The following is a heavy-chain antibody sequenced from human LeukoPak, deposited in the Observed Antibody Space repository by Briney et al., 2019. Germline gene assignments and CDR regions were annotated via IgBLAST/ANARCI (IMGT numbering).Heavy chain of an antibody. CDR3: ARQAYFPPPAAGSLAGSYYYYYGMDV. CDR1: GYSFISYW. D-gene: IGHD6-13*01. CDR2: IYPGDSDT. V-gene: IGHV5-51*01. J-gene: IGHJ6*02. Sequence: GESLKISCKGSGYSFISYWIGWVRQMPGKGLEWMGIIYPGDSDTRYSPSFQGQVIISADKSISTAYLQWSSLKASDTAMYYCARQAYFPPPAAGSLAGSYYYYYGMDVWGQGTTVTVSS.